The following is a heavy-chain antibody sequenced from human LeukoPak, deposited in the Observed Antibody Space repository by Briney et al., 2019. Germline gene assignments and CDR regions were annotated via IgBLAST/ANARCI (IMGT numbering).Heavy chain of an antibody. CDR1: GYTFTSYG. V-gene: IGHV1-18*01. CDR2: ISAYNGNT. D-gene: IGHD3-22*01. CDR3: ATTRYDSSGYYYPDAFDI. J-gene: IGHJ3*02. Sequence: ASVRVSCKASGYTFTSYGISWVRQAPGQGLEWMGWISAYNGNTNYAQKLQGRVTMTTGTSTSTAYMELRSLRSDDTAVYYCATTRYDSSGYYYPDAFDIWGQGTMVTVSS.